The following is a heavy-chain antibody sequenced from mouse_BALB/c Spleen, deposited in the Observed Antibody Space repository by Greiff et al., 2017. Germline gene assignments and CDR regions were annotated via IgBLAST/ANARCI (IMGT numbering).Heavy chain of an antibody. CDR1: GYTFTSYW. CDR2: INPSNGRT. V-gene: IGHV1S81*02. D-gene: IGHD1-1*01. Sequence: VQLQQSGAELVKPGASVKLSCKASGYTFTSYWMHWVKQRPGQGLEWIGEINPSNGRTNYTEKFKSRATLTVDKSSSTAYMQLSSLTSEDSAVYYCARSGYYYGSSYAIFDYWGQGTTLTVSA. J-gene: IGHJ2*01. CDR3: ARSGYYYGSSYAIFDY.